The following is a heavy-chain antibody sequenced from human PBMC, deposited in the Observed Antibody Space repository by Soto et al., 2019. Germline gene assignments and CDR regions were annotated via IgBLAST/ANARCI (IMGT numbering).Heavy chain of an antibody. D-gene: IGHD3-22*01. CDR3: ARDMDSSGYYAFDI. CDR2: ISAYNGNA. V-gene: IGHV1-18*01. CDR1: GYTSTSYG. J-gene: IGHJ3*02. Sequence: ASVKVSCKASGYTSTSYGISWVRQAPGQGLEWMGWISAYNGNANYAQKLQGRVTMTTDTSPSTAYMELRSLRSDDTAVYYCARDMDSSGYYAFDIWGQGTMVTVSS.